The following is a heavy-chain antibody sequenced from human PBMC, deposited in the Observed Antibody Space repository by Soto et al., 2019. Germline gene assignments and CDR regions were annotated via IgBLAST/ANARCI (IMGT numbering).Heavy chain of an antibody. D-gene: IGHD2-2*01. V-gene: IGHV3-30*03. CDR2: ISYDGSNK. J-gene: IGHJ6*02. CDR1: GFTFSSYG. Sequence: GSLRLSCAASGFTFSSYGMRWVRQAPGKGLEWVAVISYDGSNKYYADSVKGRFTISRDNSKNTLYLQMNSLRAEDTAVYYCATSREAYYYGMDVWGQGTTVTVSS. CDR3: ATSREAYYYGMDV.